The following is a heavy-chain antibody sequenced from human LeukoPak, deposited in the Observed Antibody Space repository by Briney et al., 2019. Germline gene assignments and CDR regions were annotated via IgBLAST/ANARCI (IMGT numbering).Heavy chain of an antibody. V-gene: IGHV3-23*01. CDR2: ISGSGGST. CDR1: GFTFSSYA. CDR3: ATQSIVVVICYFDY. Sequence: GGSLRLSCAASGFTFSSYAMSRVRQAPGKGLEWVSAISGSGGSTYYADSVKGRFTISRDNSKNTLYLQMNSLRAEDTAVYYCATQSIVVVICYFDYWGQGTLVTVSS. D-gene: IGHD3-22*01. J-gene: IGHJ4*02.